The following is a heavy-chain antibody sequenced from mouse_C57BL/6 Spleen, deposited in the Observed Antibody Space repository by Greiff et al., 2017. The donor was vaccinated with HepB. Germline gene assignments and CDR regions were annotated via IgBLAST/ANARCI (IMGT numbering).Heavy chain of an antibody. D-gene: IGHD1-1*01. Sequence: VQLQQSGAELMKPGASVKLSCKATGYTFTGYWIEWVKQRPGHGLEWIGEILPGSGSTNYNEKFKGKATFTADTSSNTAYMQLRSLTTEYSAFYYWAAPFTTVVECDYWGKGTTLTVSS. J-gene: IGHJ2*01. V-gene: IGHV1-9*01. CDR1: GYTFTGYW. CDR3: AAPFTTVVECDY. CDR2: ILPGSGST.